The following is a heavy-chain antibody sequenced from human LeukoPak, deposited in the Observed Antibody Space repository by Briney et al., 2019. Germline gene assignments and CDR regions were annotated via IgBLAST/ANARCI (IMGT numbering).Heavy chain of an antibody. CDR1: GYDFISYD. D-gene: IGHD1-14*01. Sequence: ASVKVSCKASGYDFISYDIHWVRQASGQGFEWVGWMNPNSGNTGYAQKFLGRVAMTRNASTSTAYMELSGLTSEDTAVYYCTSPQRGTNTAGYWGQGTLVTVSS. CDR3: TSPQRGTNTAGY. CDR2: MNPNSGNT. J-gene: IGHJ4*02. V-gene: IGHV1-8*01.